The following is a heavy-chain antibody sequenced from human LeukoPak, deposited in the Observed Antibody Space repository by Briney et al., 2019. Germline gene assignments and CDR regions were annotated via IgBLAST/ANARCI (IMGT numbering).Heavy chain of an antibody. V-gene: IGHV3-7*01. CDR3: ARGTTDLDY. CDR2: INQDGSEK. CDR1: GFPFISYW. Sequence: GGPLRLSCAASGFPFISYWMSWVRQAPGKGLERVANINQDGSEKYYVDSVKGRFTISRDSAKNSLYLQMNSLRAEDTAVYFCARGTTDLDYWGQGTLVTVSS. D-gene: IGHD1-1*01. J-gene: IGHJ4*02.